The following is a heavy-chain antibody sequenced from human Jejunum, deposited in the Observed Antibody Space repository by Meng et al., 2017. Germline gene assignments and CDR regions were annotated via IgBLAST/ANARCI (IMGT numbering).Heavy chain of an antibody. CDR1: GFTFSFSRYE. J-gene: IGHJ6*02. Sequence: GGSLRLSCVASGFTFSFSRYEMTWVRQAPGKGLEWVSYISSSGSIIYYADSVKGRFTVSRDNAKNSLFLQMNSLRAEDTAVYYCARDKGLTEYYYYGLAVWGQGNTVTVSS. V-gene: IGHV3-48*03. CDR3: ARDKGLTEYYYYGLAV. CDR2: ISSSGSII.